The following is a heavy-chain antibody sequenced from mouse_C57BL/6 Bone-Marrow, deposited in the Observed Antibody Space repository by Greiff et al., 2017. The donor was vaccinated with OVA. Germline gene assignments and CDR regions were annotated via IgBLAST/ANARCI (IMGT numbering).Heavy chain of an antibody. D-gene: IGHD4-1*01. CDR1: GFTFSDYG. CDR2: ISSGSSTI. V-gene: IGHV5-17*01. Sequence: EVQVVESGGGLVKPGGSLKLSCAASGFTFSDYGMHWVRQAPEKGLEWVAYISSGSSTIYYADTVTGRFTISRDNAKNTLFLQMTSLGSEDTAVYYCAKLTCAMDYWGQGTSVTVSS. CDR3: AKLTCAMDY. J-gene: IGHJ4*01.